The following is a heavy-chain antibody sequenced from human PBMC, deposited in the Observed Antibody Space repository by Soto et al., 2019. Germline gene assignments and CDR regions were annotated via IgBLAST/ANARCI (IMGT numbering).Heavy chain of an antibody. Sequence: PSETLSLTCAFYGWSFSGYYWSWIRQPPGKGLEWIGEINHSGSTNYNPSLKSRVTISVDTSKNQFSLKLSSVTAADTAVYYCARVGYCSGGSCYKDYWGQGTLVTVSS. CDR3: ARVGYCSGGSCYKDY. CDR2: INHSGST. V-gene: IGHV4-34*01. D-gene: IGHD2-15*01. CDR1: GWSFSGYY. J-gene: IGHJ4*02.